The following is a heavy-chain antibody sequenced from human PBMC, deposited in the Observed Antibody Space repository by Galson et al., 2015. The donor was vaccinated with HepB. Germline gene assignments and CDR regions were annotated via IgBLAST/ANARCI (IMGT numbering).Heavy chain of an antibody. CDR2: IYSKTNGGTT. CDR1: GFSFSNTW. Sequence: SLRLSCAASGFSFSNTWMNWVRQAPGKGLEWVGRIYSKTNGGTTEYAAPVKGRFTISRDDSKSTLYLQMNSLETEDTAVYYCAAGSHAFDTSDFDYWGQGTLVTVSS. V-gene: IGHV3-15*01. J-gene: IGHJ4*02. D-gene: IGHD3-22*01. CDR3: AAGSHAFDTSDFDY.